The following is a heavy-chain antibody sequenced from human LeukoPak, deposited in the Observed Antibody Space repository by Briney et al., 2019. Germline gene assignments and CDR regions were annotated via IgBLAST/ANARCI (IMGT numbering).Heavy chain of an antibody. J-gene: IGHJ6*04. CDR2: ISYDGSNK. Sequence: GGSLRLSCAASGFTFSSYAMHWVRQAPGKGLEWVAVISYDGSNKYYADSVKGRFTISRDNSKNTLYLQMNSLRAEDTAVYYCARDKAVLRYFDWLLPDYYYYGMDVWGKGTTVTVSS. CDR1: GFTFSSYA. D-gene: IGHD3-9*01. CDR3: ARDKAVLRYFDWLLPDYYYYGMDV. V-gene: IGHV3-30*04.